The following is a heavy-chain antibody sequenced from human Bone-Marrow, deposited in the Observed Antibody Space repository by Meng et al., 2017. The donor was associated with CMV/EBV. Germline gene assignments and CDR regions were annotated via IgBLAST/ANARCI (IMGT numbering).Heavy chain of an antibody. CDR3: AKGSTSWLSDAFDI. Sequence: GESLKISCTVSGFIFSTYEMNWVRLAPGKGLEWVSYISGGGTTIHYADSVKGRFTISRDNAKNSLYLQMNSLRAEDTALYYCAKGSTSWLSDAFDIWGQGTMVTVSS. V-gene: IGHV3-48*03. CDR2: ISGGGTTI. J-gene: IGHJ3*02. D-gene: IGHD2-2*01. CDR1: GFIFSTYE.